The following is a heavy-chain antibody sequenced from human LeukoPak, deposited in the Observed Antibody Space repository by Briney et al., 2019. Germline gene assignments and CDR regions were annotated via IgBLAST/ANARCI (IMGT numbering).Heavy chain of an antibody. CDR3: AGLGTAMVDY. Sequence: SVKVSCKASGGTFSSYAISWVRQAPGQGLEWMGGIIPIFGTANYAQKFQGRVTITTDESTSSAYMELSSLRSEATAVYYCAGLGTAMVDYWGQGTLVTVSP. CDR2: IIPIFGTA. CDR1: GGTFSSYA. D-gene: IGHD5-18*01. J-gene: IGHJ4*02. V-gene: IGHV1-69*05.